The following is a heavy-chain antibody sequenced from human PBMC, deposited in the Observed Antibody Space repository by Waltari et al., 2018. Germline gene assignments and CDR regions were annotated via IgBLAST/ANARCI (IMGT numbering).Heavy chain of an antibody. V-gene: IGHV1-8*03. J-gene: IGHJ4*02. Sequence: QVQLVQSGSELKKPGASVKVSCKASGYTFTSYAMNWVRQAPGQGLEWMGWMNPNSGNTGYAQKFQVRVTITRNTSISTAYMELSSLRSEDTAVYYCARGSGYCSGGSCYAYWGQGTLVTVSS. D-gene: IGHD2-15*01. CDR2: MNPNSGNT. CDR3: ARGSGYCSGGSCYAY. CDR1: GYTFTSYA.